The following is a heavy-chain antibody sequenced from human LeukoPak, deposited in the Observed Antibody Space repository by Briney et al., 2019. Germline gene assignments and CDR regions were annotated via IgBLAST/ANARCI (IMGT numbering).Heavy chain of an antibody. CDR3: ARDRTRAAHEY. J-gene: IGHJ4*02. V-gene: IGHV1-18*01. D-gene: IGHD2-15*01. CDR1: GYTFPSYG. Sequence: GASVKVSCKTSGYTFPSYGTSWVRQAPGQGPEWMGWISGYNGNTNYAQKFQDRVTMTTDTSTSTAYMELRSLRSDDTAVYYCARDRTRAAHEYWGQGTQVTVSS. CDR2: ISGYNGNT.